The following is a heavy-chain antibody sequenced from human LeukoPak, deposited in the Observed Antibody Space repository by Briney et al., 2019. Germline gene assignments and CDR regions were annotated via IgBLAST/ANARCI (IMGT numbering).Heavy chain of an antibody. CDR1: GYSFTNNA. CDR3: ARGDSSGYYGNFDY. J-gene: IGHJ4*02. Sequence: GASVKVSCKASGYSFTNNAMSWVRQAPGQGLEYMGWINTNTGSPTYAQGFTGHFVFSLDTSVSTAYLQISSLKAEDTAVYYCARGDSSGYYGNFDYWGQGTLVTVSS. D-gene: IGHD3-22*01. V-gene: IGHV7-4-1*02. CDR2: INTNTGSP.